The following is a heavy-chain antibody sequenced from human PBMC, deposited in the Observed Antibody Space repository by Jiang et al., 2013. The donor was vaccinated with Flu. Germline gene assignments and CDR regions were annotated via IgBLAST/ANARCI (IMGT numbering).Heavy chain of an antibody. J-gene: IGHJ4*02. CDR2: TYYRSKWYN. CDR3: ARDQVEDSSAGEGFDY. D-gene: IGHD3-22*01. CDR1: GDSVSSNSAA. V-gene: IGHV6-1*01. Sequence: SQTLSLTCAISGDSVSSNSAAWNWIRQSPSRGLEWLGRTYYRSKWYNDYAVSVKSRITINPDTSKNQFSLQLNSVTPEDTAVYYCARDQVEDSSAGEGFDYWGQGTLVTVSS.